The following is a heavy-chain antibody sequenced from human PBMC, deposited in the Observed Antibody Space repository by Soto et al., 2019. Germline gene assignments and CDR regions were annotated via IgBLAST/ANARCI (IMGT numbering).Heavy chain of an antibody. V-gene: IGHV3-7*01. CDR2: IKQDGSEK. D-gene: IGHD7-27*01. J-gene: IGHJ4*02. Sequence: GGSLRLSCAASGFTFSSYWMSWVRQAPGKGLEWVANIKQDGSEKYYVDSVKGRFTISRDNAKNSLYLQMNSLRAEDTAVYYCVRDLLGSGGHFDYWGQGTPVTVSS. CDR3: VRDLLGSGGHFDY. CDR1: GFTFSSYW.